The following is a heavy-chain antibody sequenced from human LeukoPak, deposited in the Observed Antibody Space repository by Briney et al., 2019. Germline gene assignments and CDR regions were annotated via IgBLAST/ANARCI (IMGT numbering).Heavy chain of an antibody. CDR3: ARVRDILTGYYNWFDP. D-gene: IGHD3-9*01. Sequence: PSETLSLTCAVYGGSFSGYYWSWIRQPPGKGLEWIGEINHSGSTNYNPSLKSRVTISVDTSKNHFSLKLSSVTAADTAVYYCARVRDILTGYYNWFDPWGQGTLVTVSS. V-gene: IGHV4-34*01. CDR1: GGSFSGYY. CDR2: INHSGST. J-gene: IGHJ5*02.